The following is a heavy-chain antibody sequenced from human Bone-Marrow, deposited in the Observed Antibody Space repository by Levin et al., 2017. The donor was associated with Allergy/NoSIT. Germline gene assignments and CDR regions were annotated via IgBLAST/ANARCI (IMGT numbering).Heavy chain of an antibody. J-gene: IGHJ1*01. V-gene: IGHV3-23*01. CDR2: ISGSGGST. D-gene: IGHD5-12*01. Sequence: RAGGSLRLSCAASGFTFSSYAMSWVRQAPGKGLEWVSAISGSGGSTYYADSVKGRFTISRDNSKNTLYLQMNSLRAEDTAVYYCAKDVDSRFQYFQHWGQGTLVTVSS. CDR1: GFTFSSYA. CDR3: AKDVDSRFQYFQH.